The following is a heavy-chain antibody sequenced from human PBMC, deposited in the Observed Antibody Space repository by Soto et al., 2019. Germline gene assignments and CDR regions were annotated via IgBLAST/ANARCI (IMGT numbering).Heavy chain of an antibody. Sequence: VQLVESGGGLVQPGGSLRLSCAASGFNFSNYWMSWVRQAPGKGLEWVANIKQDGTEKNYVGSVRGRFTISRDNAKNSLDLQMNSLTAEDTAVYYCASVAIWGQGTLVTVSS. CDR3: ASVAI. CDR2: IKQDGTEK. V-gene: IGHV3-7*01. J-gene: IGHJ4*02. CDR1: GFNFSNYW. D-gene: IGHD5-12*01.